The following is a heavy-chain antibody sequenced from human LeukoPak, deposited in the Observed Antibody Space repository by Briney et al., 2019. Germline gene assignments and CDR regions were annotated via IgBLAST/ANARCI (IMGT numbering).Heavy chain of an antibody. J-gene: IGHJ3*02. Sequence: GGSLRLSCAASGFSLTTYVMNWVRQAPGKGLEWVSVISGSGDVTYYADSVKGRSTISRDNSKSTLYLQMNSLRAGDTAVYYCARGGWLDIGGQGTMVTVSS. CDR2: ISGSGDVT. CDR1: GFSLTTYV. V-gene: IGHV3-23*01. D-gene: IGHD6-19*01. CDR3: ARGGWLDI.